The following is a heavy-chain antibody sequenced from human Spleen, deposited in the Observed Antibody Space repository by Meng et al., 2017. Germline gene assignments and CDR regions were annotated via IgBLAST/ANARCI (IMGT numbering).Heavy chain of an antibody. CDR2: MNPNSGNT. CDR1: GGIFSNYV. CDR3: ARGGLWFGALGD. D-gene: IGHD3-10*01. V-gene: IGHV1-8*01. J-gene: IGHJ4*03. Sequence: ASVKVSCKALGGIFSNYVIGWVRQAPGQGLEWMGWMNPNSGNTGYAQKFQGRVTITRNTSISTAYMELSSLRSEDTAVYYCARGGLWFGALGDWGQGTPVTVSS.